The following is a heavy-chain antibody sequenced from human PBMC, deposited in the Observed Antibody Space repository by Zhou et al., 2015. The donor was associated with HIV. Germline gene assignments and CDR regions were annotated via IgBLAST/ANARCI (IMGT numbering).Heavy chain of an antibody. J-gene: IGHJ2*01. D-gene: IGHD4-23*01. CDR1: GFPFSLYA. Sequence: EVQLLESGGDLVQPGKSLRLSCAASGFPFSLYAMYWVRQAPGKGLEWVSAISGSGDKTYYADSVKGRFTISRDNSRNTLYLEMNSLTVEDTALYSCARDFILRTVVTPEWSFDLWGDGTLVTVSS. V-gene: IGHV3-23*01. CDR3: ARDFILRTVVTPEWSFDL. CDR2: ISGSGDKT.